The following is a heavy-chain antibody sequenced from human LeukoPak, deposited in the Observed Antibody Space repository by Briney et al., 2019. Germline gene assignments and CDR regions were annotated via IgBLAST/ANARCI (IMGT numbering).Heavy chain of an antibody. Sequence: SETLSLTCSVSGGSINNYYWSWIRQPPGKGLEWIGHIFYSGSTNYNPSLKSRVTISLVMSKNQISLKLSSVTTADTAMYYCARTDDAFHIWGHGTTVAVSS. CDR1: GGSINNYY. D-gene: IGHD2-21*02. CDR3: ARTDDAFHI. V-gene: IGHV4-59*01. CDR2: IFYSGST. J-gene: IGHJ3*02.